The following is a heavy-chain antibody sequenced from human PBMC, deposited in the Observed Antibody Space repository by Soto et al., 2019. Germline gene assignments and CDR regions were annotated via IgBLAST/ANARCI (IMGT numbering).Heavy chain of an antibody. Sequence: QVQLQESGPGLVKPSQTMSLTCTVSGGSISSGGYYWSWIRQHPGKGLEWIGYIYYSGSTYYNPSLKSRVTTAVDTSKNQFALKLSSVTAADTAVYYCARDHVNDYGDYVSAYWGQGTLVTVSS. CDR1: GGSISSGGYY. V-gene: IGHV4-31*03. D-gene: IGHD4-17*01. CDR3: ARDHVNDYGDYVSAY. CDR2: IYYSGST. J-gene: IGHJ4*02.